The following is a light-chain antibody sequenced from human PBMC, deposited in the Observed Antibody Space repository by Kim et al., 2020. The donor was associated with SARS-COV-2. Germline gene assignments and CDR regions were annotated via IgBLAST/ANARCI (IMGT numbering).Light chain of an antibody. J-gene: IGLJ3*02. CDR1: NIGSKS. Sequence: SYELTQPPSVSGAPGKTARITCGGNNIGSKSVHWYQQKPGQAPVLVIYYDSDRPSGIPERFSGSNSGNTATLTISRVEAGDEADYYCQVWDSSSVHRVFGGGTQLTVL. CDR2: YDS. CDR3: QVWDSSSVHRV. V-gene: IGLV3-21*04.